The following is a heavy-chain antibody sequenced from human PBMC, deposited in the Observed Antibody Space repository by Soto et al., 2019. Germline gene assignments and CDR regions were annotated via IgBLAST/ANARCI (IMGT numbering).Heavy chain of an antibody. D-gene: IGHD4-17*01. V-gene: IGHV3-9*01. CDR1: GFTFDDYA. CDR2: ISWNSGSI. CDR3: ARGGFYGDYFDY. Sequence: EVQLVESGGGLVQPGRSLRLSCAASGFTFDDYAMHWVRQAPGKGLEWVSGISWNSGSIGYADSVKGRFTISRDNAKDSLYLQMNSLRAEDTAVYYCARGGFYGDYFDYWGQGTLVTVSS. J-gene: IGHJ4*02.